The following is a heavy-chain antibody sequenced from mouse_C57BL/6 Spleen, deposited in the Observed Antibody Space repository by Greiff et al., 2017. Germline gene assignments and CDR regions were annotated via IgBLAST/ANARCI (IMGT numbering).Heavy chain of an antibody. CDR1: GYTFTDYN. V-gene: IGHV1-22*01. CDR2: INPNNGGT. CDR3: ARGGDYYSNYEYFDV. Sequence: EVQRVESGPELVKPGASVTMSCTASGYTFTDYNMHWVKQSHGKSLEWIGYINPNNGGTSSNQKFKGKATLTVNKSSSTAYMELRSLTSEDSAVYYCARGGDYYSNYEYFDVWGTGTTVTVSS. D-gene: IGHD2-5*01. J-gene: IGHJ1*03.